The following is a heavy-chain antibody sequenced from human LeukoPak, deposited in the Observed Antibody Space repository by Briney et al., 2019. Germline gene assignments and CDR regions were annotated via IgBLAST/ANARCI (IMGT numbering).Heavy chain of an antibody. V-gene: IGHV1-2*02. D-gene: IGHD6-6*01. CDR2: INPNSGGT. Sequence: EASVKVSCKASGYTFTGYYMHWVRQAPGQGLEWMGWINPNSGGTNYAQKFQGRVTMTRDTSISTAYMELSRLRSDDTAVYYCARVRYSSSPTGPFDYWGQGTLVTVSS. CDR3: ARVRYSSSPTGPFDY. J-gene: IGHJ4*02. CDR1: GYTFTGYY.